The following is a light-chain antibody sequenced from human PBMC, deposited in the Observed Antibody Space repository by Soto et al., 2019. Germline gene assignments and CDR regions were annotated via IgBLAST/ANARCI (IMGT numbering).Light chain of an antibody. Sequence: QSALTQPASVSWSPGQSITISCTGTSSDVGGYNYVSWYQQHPGKAPRLMIYEVSNRPSGVSNRFSGSKSGNTASLTISGLQAEDEADYYCNSYTSSSTYVFGTGTKLTVL. J-gene: IGLJ1*01. CDR2: EVS. CDR1: SSDVGGYNY. V-gene: IGLV2-14*01. CDR3: NSYTSSSTYV.